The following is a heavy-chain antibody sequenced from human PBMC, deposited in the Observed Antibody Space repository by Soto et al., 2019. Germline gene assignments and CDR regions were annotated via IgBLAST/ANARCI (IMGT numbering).Heavy chain of an antibody. V-gene: IGHV1-8*01. CDR3: AREPEETDAFDI. CDR2: MNPNSGNT. D-gene: IGHD2-2*01. J-gene: IGHJ3*02. CDR1: GYTFTSYD. Sequence: GASVKVACKAAGYTFTSYDINWVRQATGQGLEWMGWMNPNSGNTGYAQKFQGRVTMTRNTSISTAYMELSSLRSEDTAVYYCAREPEETDAFDIWGQGTMVTVPS.